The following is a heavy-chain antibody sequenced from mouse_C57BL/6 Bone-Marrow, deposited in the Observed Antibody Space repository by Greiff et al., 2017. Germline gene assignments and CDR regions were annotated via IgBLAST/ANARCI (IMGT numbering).Heavy chain of an antibody. CDR2: INPNNGGT. V-gene: IGHV1-22*01. J-gene: IGHJ1*03. Sequence: VQLQQSGPELVKPGASVKMSCKASGYTFTDYNMHWVKQSHGKSLEWIGYINPNNGGTSYNQKFKGKATLTVNKSSSTAYMELRSLTSEDSAVYYCAREETVVARWYFDVWGTGTTVTVSS. D-gene: IGHD1-1*01. CDR3: AREETVVARWYFDV. CDR1: GYTFTDYN.